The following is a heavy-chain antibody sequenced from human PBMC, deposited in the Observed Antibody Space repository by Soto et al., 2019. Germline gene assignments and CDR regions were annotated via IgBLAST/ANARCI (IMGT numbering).Heavy chain of an antibody. Sequence: EMQLVESGGGLIQPGGSLRLSCAASGFTVKNYQMNWVRQAPGKGLEWVSVIYSGGVTYYPDSVKGRFTTIRDTSKNTVYLQMNSLRADDTAMYYCARDPSTTGYYGLDVWGQGTTVTVSS. J-gene: IGHJ6*02. CDR1: GFTVKNYQ. CDR2: IYSGGVT. CDR3: ARDPSTTGYYGLDV. V-gene: IGHV3-53*01.